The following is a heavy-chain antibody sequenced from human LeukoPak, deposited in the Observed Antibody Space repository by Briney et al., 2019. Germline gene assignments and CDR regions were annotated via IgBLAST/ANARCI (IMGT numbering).Heavy chain of an antibody. CDR1: GGSFSGYY. D-gene: IGHD3-10*01. CDR2: INHSGST. V-gene: IGHV4-34*01. Sequence: SETLSLTCAVYGGSFSGYYRSWIRQPPGKGLEWIGEINHSGSTNYNPSLKSRVTISVDTSKNQFSLKLSSVTAADTAVYYCARASMVRGRNWFDPWGQGTLVTVSS. J-gene: IGHJ5*02. CDR3: ARASMVRGRNWFDP.